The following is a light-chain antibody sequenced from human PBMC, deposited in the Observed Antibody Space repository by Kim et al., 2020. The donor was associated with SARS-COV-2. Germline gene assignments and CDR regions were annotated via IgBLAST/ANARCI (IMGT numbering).Light chain of an antibody. Sequence: SVGYSVTHTCLASQGISSYLSWYRRKPGKPPKLLIYAASSLQSGVPSRFSGSGSGTDFTLTISSLQPEDFATYYCQQSYSTPLTSGGGTKLEIK. V-gene: IGKV1-39*01. J-gene: IGKJ4*01. CDR1: QGISSY. CDR2: AAS. CDR3: QQSYSTPLT.